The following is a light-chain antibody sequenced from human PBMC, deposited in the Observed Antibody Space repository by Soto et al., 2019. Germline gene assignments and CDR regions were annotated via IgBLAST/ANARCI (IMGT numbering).Light chain of an antibody. V-gene: IGKV1-5*01. CDR2: DAS. CDR3: QQYNTYSSLT. J-gene: IGKJ4*01. Sequence: DIQMTQSPSTLSASVGDRVTITCRASQSISSWLAWYQQKLGRAPRLLIYDASSLESGVPSRFSGSGYGTEFTLNISSLQPDDFATYYCQQYNTYSSLTFGEGTKVEIK. CDR1: QSISSW.